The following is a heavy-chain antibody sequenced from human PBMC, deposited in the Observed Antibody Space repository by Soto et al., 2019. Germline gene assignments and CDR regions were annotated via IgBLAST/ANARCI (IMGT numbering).Heavy chain of an antibody. Sequence: SETLSLTCTVSGGSISSYYWSWIRQPPGKGLEWIGYIYYRGSTNYNPSLKSRVTISVDTSKNQFSLKLSSVTAADTAVYYCARDGKADAPSNNWFDXWGQGTLVPVSX. CDR2: IYYRGST. J-gene: IGHJ5*02. D-gene: IGHD2-2*01. CDR3: ARDGKADAPSNNWFDX. CDR1: GGSISSYY. V-gene: IGHV4-59*01.